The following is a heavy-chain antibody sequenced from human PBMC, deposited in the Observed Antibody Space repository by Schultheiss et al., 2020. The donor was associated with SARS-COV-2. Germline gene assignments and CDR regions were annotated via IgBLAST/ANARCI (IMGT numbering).Heavy chain of an antibody. D-gene: IGHD2-2*02. V-gene: IGHV3-15*07. CDR2: IKNKGDGETT. Sequence: GGSLRLSCTASGFSFSNAWMNWVRQPPGKGLEWVGRIKNKGDGETTDYAAPVKGRFTISRDDSKNTLYLQMNSLRTEDTAVYFCVTPGGCTTTTCYTWGYFDFWGRGTLVTVSS. CDR1: GFSFSNAW. CDR3: VTPGGCTTTTCYTWGYFDF. J-gene: IGHJ2*01.